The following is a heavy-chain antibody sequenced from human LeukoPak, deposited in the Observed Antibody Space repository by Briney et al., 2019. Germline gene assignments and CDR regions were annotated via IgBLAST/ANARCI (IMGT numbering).Heavy chain of an antibody. CDR3: ARDDTIGGTDYYYDSSGLDY. CDR1: EFSFTSYE. J-gene: IGHJ4*02. V-gene: IGHV3-48*03. CDR2: ISSTGNTI. Sequence: GGSLRLSCAASEFSFTSYEMNWVRQAPGKGLEWISYISSTGNTIYYVDSVQGRFTISRDNAKNSLYLQMNSLRAEDTAVYYCARDDTIGGTDYYYDSSGLDYWGQGTLVTVSS. D-gene: IGHD3-22*01.